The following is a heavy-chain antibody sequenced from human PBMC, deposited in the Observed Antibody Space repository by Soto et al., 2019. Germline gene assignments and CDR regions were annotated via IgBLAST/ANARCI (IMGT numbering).Heavy chain of an antibody. CDR3: ARAELSRFDP. CDR2: IYYSGRT. V-gene: IGHV4-59*01. CDR1: GDSISTYC. D-gene: IGHD2-15*01. J-gene: IGHJ5*02. Sequence: SETLSLTCTASGDSISTYCWSRIRQPPGMGLEWIGYIYYSGRTDYNPSLKSRVTISVDTSKNQFSLKLSSVTAADTAVYYCARAELSRFDPWGQGTLVTVSS.